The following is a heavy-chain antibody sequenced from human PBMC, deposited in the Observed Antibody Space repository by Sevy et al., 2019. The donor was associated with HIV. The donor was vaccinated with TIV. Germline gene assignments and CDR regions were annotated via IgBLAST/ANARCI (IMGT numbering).Heavy chain of an antibody. J-gene: IGHJ4*02. Sequence: GESLKISCKGSGYSFTSYWIGWVRQMPGKGLEWMGIIYPGDSDTRYSPSFQGQVTISADKSIGTAYLQWGSLKASDTAMYYCARKRNYYYGSGSYYNFDYWGQGTLVTVSS. CDR1: GYSFTSYW. CDR2: IYPGDSDT. CDR3: ARKRNYYYGSGSYYNFDY. D-gene: IGHD3-10*01. V-gene: IGHV5-51*01.